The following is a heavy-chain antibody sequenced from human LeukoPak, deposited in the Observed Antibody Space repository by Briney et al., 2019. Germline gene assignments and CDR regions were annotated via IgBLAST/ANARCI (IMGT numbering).Heavy chain of an antibody. CDR1: GVAFSNYA. Sequence: GGSLRLSCAASGVAFSNYAMNWVRQAPGKGLEWVSTISSSSSYIYYADSVKGRFTISRDNAKNSLYLQMNSLTAEDTAVYYCTRHSCYAMDVWGQGSTVTVSS. CDR2: ISSSSSYI. D-gene: IGHD2-15*01. CDR3: TRHSCYAMDV. V-gene: IGHV3-21*01. J-gene: IGHJ6*02.